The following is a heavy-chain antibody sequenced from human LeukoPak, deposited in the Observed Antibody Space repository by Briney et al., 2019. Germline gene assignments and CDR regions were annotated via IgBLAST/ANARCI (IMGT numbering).Heavy chain of an antibody. D-gene: IGHD6-19*01. CDR3: AKPFSSGWPFDY. J-gene: IGHJ4*02. CDR2: ISAYNGNT. Sequence: ASVKVSCKASGYTFTSYGISWVRQAPGQGLEWMGWISAYNGNTNYAQKLQGRVTMTTDTSTSTAYVELRSLRSDDTAVYCCAKPFSSGWPFDYWGQGTPVTVSS. V-gene: IGHV1-18*01. CDR1: GYTFTSYG.